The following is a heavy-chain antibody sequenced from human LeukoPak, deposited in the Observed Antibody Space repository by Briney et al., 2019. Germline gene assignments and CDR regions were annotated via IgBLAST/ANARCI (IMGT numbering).Heavy chain of an antibody. CDR2: INAGNGNT. V-gene: IGHV1-3*01. CDR3: ARDAYCSSTSCYLDV. D-gene: IGHD2-2*01. Sequence: ASVKVSCKASGYTFTSYAMHWVRQAPGQRLEWMGWINAGNGNTKYSQKFQGRITITRDTSASTAYMELSSLRSEDTAVYYCARDAYCSSTSCYLDVWGKGTTVTVSS. CDR1: GYTFTSYA. J-gene: IGHJ6*03.